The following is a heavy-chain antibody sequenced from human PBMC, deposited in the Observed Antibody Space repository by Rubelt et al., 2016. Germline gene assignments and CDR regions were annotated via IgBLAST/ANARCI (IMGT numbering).Heavy chain of an antibody. V-gene: IGHV3-21*06. CDR3: SHTLDN. CDR2: ISSTGTYI. CDR1: GFTFSSYA. D-gene: IGHD2-2*02. J-gene: IGHJ4*02. Sequence: EEQLVESGGGLVQPGGSLRLSCSASGFTFSSYAMHWVRQAPGKGLEWVSSISSTGTYIYYADSVKGRFTVSRDNAKSSLYLQMNNLRAEDTAVYYCSHTLDNWGQGTLVTVSS.